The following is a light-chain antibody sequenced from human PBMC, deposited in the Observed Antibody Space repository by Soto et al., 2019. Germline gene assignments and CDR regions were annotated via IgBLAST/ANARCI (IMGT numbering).Light chain of an antibody. Sequence: QSALAQPRSVSGSPGQSVTISCTGTSSDVGGYNYVSWYQQHPGKAPKLIIYEVSNRPAGVSNRFSGSKSGDTASLTISGLHAEDEADYFCSSYTSSNTLYVFGTGTKVTVL. CDR2: EVS. CDR3: SSYTSSNTLYV. V-gene: IGLV2-14*01. J-gene: IGLJ1*01. CDR1: SSDVGGYNY.